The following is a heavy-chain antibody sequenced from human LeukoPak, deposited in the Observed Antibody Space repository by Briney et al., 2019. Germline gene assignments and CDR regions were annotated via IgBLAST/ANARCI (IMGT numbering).Heavy chain of an antibody. D-gene: IGHD1-26*01. CDR2: NSGST. CDR3: ARGRGYGGNYLRSFDI. Sequence: SETLSLTCTVSGGSISPYYWSWIRRPPGKGLEWIGYNSGSTNYNPSLKSRVTILLDRSKNQFSLKLSSVTAADTAVYYCARGRGYGGNYLRSFDIWGQGTMVTVSS. V-gene: IGHV4-59*08. CDR1: GGSISPYY. J-gene: IGHJ3*02.